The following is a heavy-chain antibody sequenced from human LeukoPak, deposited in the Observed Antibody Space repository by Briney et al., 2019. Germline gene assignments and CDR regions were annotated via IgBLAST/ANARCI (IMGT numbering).Heavy chain of an antibody. V-gene: IGHV3-23*01. J-gene: IGHJ4*02. Sequence: GGSLRLSCAASGFTFSSYAMSWVRQAPGKGLEWVSAISGSGGSTYYADSVKGRFTISRDNSKNTLYLQMNSLRAEDPAVYYCAGGYYSYFDYWGQGTLVTVSS. CDR1: GFTFSSYA. CDR3: AGGYYSYFDY. CDR2: ISGSGGST. D-gene: IGHD3-22*01.